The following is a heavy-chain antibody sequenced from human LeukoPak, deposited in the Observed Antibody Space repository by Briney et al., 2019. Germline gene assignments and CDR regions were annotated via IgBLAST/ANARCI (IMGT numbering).Heavy chain of an antibody. V-gene: IGHV1-2*02. CDR1: GYTFTGYY. J-gene: IGHJ3*02. CDR3: AIRSLYYGSGSYFPVAFDI. Sequence: ASVKVSCKASGYTFTGYYMHWVRQAPGQGLEWMGWINPNSGGTNYAQKFQGRVTMTRDTSISTAYMELSRLRSDDTAVYYCAIRSLYYGSGSYFPVAFDIWGQGTMVTVSS. CDR2: INPNSGGT. D-gene: IGHD3-10*01.